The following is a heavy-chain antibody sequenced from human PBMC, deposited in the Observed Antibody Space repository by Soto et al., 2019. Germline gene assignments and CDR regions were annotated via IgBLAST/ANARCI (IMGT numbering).Heavy chain of an antibody. V-gene: IGHV3-7*01. CDR2: IKQDGSEK. CDR3: ARAVGIAAAGPYYGMDV. D-gene: IGHD6-13*01. CDR1: GFTFSSYW. J-gene: IGHJ6*02. Sequence: GGSLRLSCADSGFTFSSYWMSWVRQAPGKGLEWVANIKQDGSEKYYVDSVKGRFTISRDNAKNSLYLQMNSLRAEDTAAYYCARAVGIAAAGPYYGMDVWGQGTTVTVSS.